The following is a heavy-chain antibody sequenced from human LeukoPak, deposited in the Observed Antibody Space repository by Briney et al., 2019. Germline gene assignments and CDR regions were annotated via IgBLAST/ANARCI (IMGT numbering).Heavy chain of an antibody. CDR3: ARDSGIAVADYSPRY. D-gene: IGHD6-19*01. CDR1: GGTFSSYA. V-gene: IGHV1-69*13. Sequence: SVKVSCKASGGTFSSYAISWVRQAPGQGLEWMGGIIPIFGTANYAQKFQGRVTITADESTSTAYMELSSLRSEDTAVYYCARDSGIAVADYSPRYWGQGTLVTVSS. J-gene: IGHJ4*02. CDR2: IIPIFGTA.